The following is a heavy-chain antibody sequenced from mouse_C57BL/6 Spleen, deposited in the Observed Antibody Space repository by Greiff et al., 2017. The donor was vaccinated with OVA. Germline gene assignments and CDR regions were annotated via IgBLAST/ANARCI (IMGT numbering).Heavy chain of an antibody. J-gene: IGHJ4*01. CDR3: ARGLGGYYGPVLTMDY. CDR1: GYTFTDYY. CDR2: INPNNGGT. D-gene: IGHD1-1*01. Sequence: EVQLQQSGPELVKPGASVKISCKASGYTFTDYYMNWVKQSHGKSLEWIGDINPNNGGTSYNQKFKGKATLTVDKSSSTAYMELRSLTSEDSAVYYCARGLGGYYGPVLTMDYWGQGTSVTVSS. V-gene: IGHV1-26*01.